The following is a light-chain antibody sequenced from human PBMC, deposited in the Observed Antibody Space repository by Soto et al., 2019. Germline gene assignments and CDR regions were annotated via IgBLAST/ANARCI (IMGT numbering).Light chain of an antibody. CDR2: EVS. J-gene: IGLJ1*01. Sequence: QSVLTQPPYASGSPGQSVTISCTGTSSDVGGYNYVSWYQQHPGKAPKLVIYEVSKRPSGVPDRFSGSKSGNTASLTVSGLQAEDEADYYCCSFAGIRTIFGTRTKVTVL. CDR3: CSFAGIRTI. CDR1: SSDVGGYNY. V-gene: IGLV2-8*01.